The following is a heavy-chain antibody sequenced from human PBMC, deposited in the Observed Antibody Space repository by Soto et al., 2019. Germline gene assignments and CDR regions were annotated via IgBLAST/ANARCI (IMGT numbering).Heavy chain of an antibody. CDR3: AIDCSGGSCYSPYYYYYGMDV. J-gene: IGHJ6*02. CDR1: GGSLSSRSNY. CDR2: IYYSGST. Sequence: SETLSLTCTVSGGSLSSRSNYWGWIRQPPGKGLEWIGSIYYSGSTYYNPSLKSRVTISVDTSKNQFSLKLSSVTAADTAVYYCAIDCSGGSCYSPYYYYYGMDVWGQGTTVTVSS. V-gene: IGHV4-39*01. D-gene: IGHD2-15*01.